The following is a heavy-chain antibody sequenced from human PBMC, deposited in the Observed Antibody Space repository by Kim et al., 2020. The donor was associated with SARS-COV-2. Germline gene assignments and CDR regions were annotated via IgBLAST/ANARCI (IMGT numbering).Heavy chain of an antibody. J-gene: IGHJ4*02. V-gene: IGHV3-30*04. CDR3: ARDGSSSWQPFDY. CDR1: GFTFSTYA. Sequence: GGSLRLSCAASGFTFSTYAMHWVRQAPGKGLEWVAVISYDGSNKYYADSVKGRFTISRDNSKNTLYLQMNSLRAEDTAVFYCARDGSSSWQPFDYWGQGT. CDR2: ISYDGSNK. D-gene: IGHD6-13*01.